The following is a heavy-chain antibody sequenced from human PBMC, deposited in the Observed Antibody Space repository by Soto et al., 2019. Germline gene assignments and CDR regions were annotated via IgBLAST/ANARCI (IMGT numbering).Heavy chain of an antibody. V-gene: IGHV4-39*01. J-gene: IGHJ4*02. Sequence: SETLSLTCTVSGGSISSSSYYWGWIRQPPGKGLEWIGSIYYSGSTYYNPSLKSRVTISVDTSKNQFSLKLSSVTAADTAVYYCARHKGYADYDFDYWGQGTLVTSPQ. CDR1: GGSISSSSYY. D-gene: IGHD4-17*01. CDR3: ARHKGYADYDFDY. CDR2: IYYSGST.